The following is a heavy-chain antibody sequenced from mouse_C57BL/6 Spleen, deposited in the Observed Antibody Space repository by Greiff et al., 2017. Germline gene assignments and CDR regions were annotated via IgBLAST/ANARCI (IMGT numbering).Heavy chain of an antibody. D-gene: IGHD4-1*01. V-gene: IGHV1-80*01. CDR1: GYAFSSYW. Sequence: VQLQQSGAELVKPGASVKISCKASGYAFSSYWMNWVKQRPGKGLEWIGQIYPGDGDTNYNGKFKGKATLTADKSSSTAYMQLSSLTSEDSAVYCCARSPANWDFDYWGQGTTLTVSS. CDR2: IYPGDGDT. CDR3: ARSPANWDFDY. J-gene: IGHJ2*01.